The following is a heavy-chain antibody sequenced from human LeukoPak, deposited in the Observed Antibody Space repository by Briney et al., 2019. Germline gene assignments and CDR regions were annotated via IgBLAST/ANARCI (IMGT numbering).Heavy chain of an antibody. CDR2: IHYDGSIK. Sequence: GGSLRLSCAASGFIFSNYGIHWVRQGPGKGLEWVAYIHYDGSIKLYGDSVKGRFTISRDNSKNTLCLQMNSLRAEDTAVYYCAKDTVKVTTIRRVPHYMDVWGKGTTVTISS. D-gene: IGHD5-12*01. V-gene: IGHV3-30*02. CDR1: GFIFSNYG. CDR3: AKDTVKVTTIRRVPHYMDV. J-gene: IGHJ6*03.